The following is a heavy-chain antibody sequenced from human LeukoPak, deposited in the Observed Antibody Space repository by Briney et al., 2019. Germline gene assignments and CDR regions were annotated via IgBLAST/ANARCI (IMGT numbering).Heavy chain of an antibody. CDR1: GYTFTSYA. CDR2: INAGNGNT. J-gene: IGHJ4*02. V-gene: IGHV1-3*01. Sequence: ASVKVSCKASGYTFTSYAMHWVRQAPGQRLEWMEWINAGNGNTKYSQKFQGRVTITADESTSTAYMELSSLRSEDTAVYYCARDYRRAVAGDSMAFFDYWGQGTLVTVSS. D-gene: IGHD6-19*01. CDR3: ARDYRRAVAGDSMAFFDY.